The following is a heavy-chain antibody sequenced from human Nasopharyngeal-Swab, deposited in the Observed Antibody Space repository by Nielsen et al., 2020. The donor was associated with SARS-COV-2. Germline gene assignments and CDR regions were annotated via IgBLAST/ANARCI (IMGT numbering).Heavy chain of an antibody. V-gene: IGHV3-53*01. CDR2: IYSGGST. J-gene: IGHJ6*02. CDR3: ARVRYYYYGMDV. Sequence: QPPGKGLEWVSVIYSGGSTYYADSVKGRFTISRDNSKNTLYLQMNSLRAEDTAVYYCARVRYYYYGMDVWGQGTTVTVSS.